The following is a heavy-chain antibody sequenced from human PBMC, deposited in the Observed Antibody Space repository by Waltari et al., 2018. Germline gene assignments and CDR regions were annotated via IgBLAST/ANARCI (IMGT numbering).Heavy chain of an antibody. Sequence: QVQLQESGPGLVKPSGTLSLTCAVPAGSISSSNWWSSVRQPPGKGLEWIGEIYHSGSTNYNPSLKSRVTISVDKSKNQFSLKLSSVTAADTAVYYCARATTLSEDYYYYYMDVWGKGTTVTVSS. CDR3: ARATTLSEDYYYYYMDV. J-gene: IGHJ6*03. V-gene: IGHV4-4*02. CDR1: AGSISSSNW. CDR2: IYHSGST.